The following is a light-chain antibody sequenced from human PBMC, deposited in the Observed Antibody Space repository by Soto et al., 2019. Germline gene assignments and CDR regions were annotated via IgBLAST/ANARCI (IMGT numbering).Light chain of an antibody. J-gene: IGLJ2*01. CDR1: SSDIGLYTF. CDR3: SSYGATSTL. CDR2: DVS. V-gene: IGLV2-14*03. Sequence: QSALTQPASVSGSPGQSITIPCTGSSSDIGLYTFVSWYQQHPGKAPKLLIYDVSYRPSGISDRFSGSKSGNTASLTISGLQPEDEADDYCSSYGATSTLFGGGTKLTVL.